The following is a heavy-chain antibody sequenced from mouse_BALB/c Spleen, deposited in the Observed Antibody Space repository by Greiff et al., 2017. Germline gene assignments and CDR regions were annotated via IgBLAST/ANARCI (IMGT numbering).Heavy chain of an antibody. V-gene: IGHV8-12*01. D-gene: IGHD1-1*01. CDR2: IYWDDDK. Sequence: QVTLKVCGPGILQPSQTLSLTCSFSGFSLSTSGMGVSWIRQPSGKGLEWLAHIYWDDDKRYNPSLKSRLTISKDTSRNQVFLKITSVDTADTATYYCARRVPYYYGSSYGWFAYWGQGTLVTVSA. CDR1: GFSLSTSGMG. J-gene: IGHJ3*01. CDR3: ARRVPYYYGSSYGWFAY.